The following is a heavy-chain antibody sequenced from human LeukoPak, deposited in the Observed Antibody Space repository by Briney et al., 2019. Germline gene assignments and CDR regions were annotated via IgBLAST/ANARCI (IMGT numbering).Heavy chain of an antibody. V-gene: IGHV3-11*01. Sequence: GGSLRLSCAASGFTFSDYYTGWIRQAPGKGLEWLSYISDNGRNIYYADSVKGRFTIFRDNANFLLYLQINRLRAEDTAVYYCARASEDSRGHYQGFDSWGQGTRVTVSS. CDR3: ARASEDSRGHYQGFDS. J-gene: IGHJ4*02. CDR2: ISDNGRNI. CDR1: GFTFSDYY. D-gene: IGHD3-22*01.